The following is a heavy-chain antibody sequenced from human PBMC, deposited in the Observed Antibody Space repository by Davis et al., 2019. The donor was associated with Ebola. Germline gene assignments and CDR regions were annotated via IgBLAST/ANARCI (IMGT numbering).Heavy chain of an antibody. CDR3: ARDRWNGDYLFDY. V-gene: IGHV3-11*04. Sequence: SCAASGFTFSDYYMSWIRQAPGKGLEWVSYISSSGSTIYYADSVKGRFTISRDNAKNSLYLQMNSLRAEDTAVYYCARDRWNGDYLFDYWGQGTLVTVSS. CDR1: GFTFSDYY. D-gene: IGHD4-17*01. J-gene: IGHJ4*02. CDR2: ISSSGSTI.